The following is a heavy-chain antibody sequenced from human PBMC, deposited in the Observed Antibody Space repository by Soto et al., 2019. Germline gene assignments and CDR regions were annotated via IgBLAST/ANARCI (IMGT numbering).Heavy chain of an antibody. V-gene: IGHV4-34*01. J-gene: IGHJ4*02. D-gene: IGHD1-7*01. CDR3: ARRNYTYYFDY. CDR1: GGSFSGYY. Sequence: PSETLSLTCAVYGGSFSGYYWSWIRQPPGKGLEWIGEINHSGSTNYNPSLKSRVTISVDTSKNQFSLKLSSVTAADTAVYYCARRNYTYYFDYWGQGTLVTVYS. CDR2: INHSGST.